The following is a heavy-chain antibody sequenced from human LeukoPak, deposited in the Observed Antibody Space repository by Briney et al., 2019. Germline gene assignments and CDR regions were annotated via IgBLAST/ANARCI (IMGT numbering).Heavy chain of an antibody. V-gene: IGHV1-18*01. CDR3: ARGSDSSGYYYTPFDY. Sequence: ASVKVSCKASGYTFTSYGISWVRQAPGQGLEWMGGISAYNGNTNYAQKLQGRVTMTTDTSTSTAYMELRSLRSDDTAVYYCARGSDSSGYYYTPFDYWGQGTLVTVSS. CDR1: GYTFTSYG. J-gene: IGHJ4*02. CDR2: ISAYNGNT. D-gene: IGHD3-22*01.